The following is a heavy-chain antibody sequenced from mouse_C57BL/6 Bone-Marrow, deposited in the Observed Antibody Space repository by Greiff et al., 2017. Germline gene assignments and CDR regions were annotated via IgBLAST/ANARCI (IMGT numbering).Heavy chain of an antibody. J-gene: IGHJ3*01. CDR1: GFSFTSYG. CDR3: ASSWFAY. CDR2: IWGVGST. V-gene: IGHV2-6*01. Sequence: QVQLQQSGPGLVAPSQSLSITCTVSGFSFTSYGVDWVRQSPGKGLEWLGVIWGVGSTNYNSALKSRLSISKDNSKSQVFLKMNRLQTDDTAMYYCASSWFAYWGQGTLVTVSA.